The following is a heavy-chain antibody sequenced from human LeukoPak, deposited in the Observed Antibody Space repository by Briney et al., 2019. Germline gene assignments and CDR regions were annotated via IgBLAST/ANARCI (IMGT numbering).Heavy chain of an antibody. V-gene: IGHV1-69*01. CDR2: IIPIFGTA. D-gene: IGHD3-22*01. CDR3: ARETRPSHYYDSSGYYAY. Sequence: SVKVSCKASGGTFSSYAISWVRQAPGQGLEWMGGIIPIFGTANYTQKFQGRVTITADESTSTAYMELSSLRSEDTAVYYCARETRPSHYYDSSGYYAYWGQGTLVTVSS. CDR1: GGTFSSYA. J-gene: IGHJ4*02.